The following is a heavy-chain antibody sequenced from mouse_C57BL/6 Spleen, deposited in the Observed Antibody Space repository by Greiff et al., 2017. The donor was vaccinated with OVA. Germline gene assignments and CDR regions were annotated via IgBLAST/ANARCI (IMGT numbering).Heavy chain of an antibody. CDR1: GYTFTDYN. J-gene: IGHJ2*01. CDR3: ARAGWDGFDY. CDR2: INPNNGGT. V-gene: IGHV1-22*01. Sequence: EVKLQESGPELVKPGASVKMSCKASGYTFTDYNMHWVKQSHGKSLEWIGYINPNNGGTSYNQKFKGKATLTVNKSSSTAYMELRSLTSEDSAVYYCARAGWDGFDYWGQGTTLTVSS. D-gene: IGHD1-1*02.